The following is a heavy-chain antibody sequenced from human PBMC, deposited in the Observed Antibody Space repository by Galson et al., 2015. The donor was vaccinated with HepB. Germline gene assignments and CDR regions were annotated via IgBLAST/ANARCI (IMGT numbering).Heavy chain of an antibody. Sequence: CALSGDSVSSNSAAWNWIRQSPSRGLEWLGRTYYRSKWYNDYAVSVKSRITINPDTSKNQFSLQLNSVTPEDTAVYYCARDLGGRYFDWYRPFDPWGQGTLVTVSS. J-gene: IGHJ5*02. D-gene: IGHD3-9*01. V-gene: IGHV6-1*01. CDR1: GDSVSSNSAA. CDR3: ARDLGGRYFDWYRPFDP. CDR2: TYYRSKWYN.